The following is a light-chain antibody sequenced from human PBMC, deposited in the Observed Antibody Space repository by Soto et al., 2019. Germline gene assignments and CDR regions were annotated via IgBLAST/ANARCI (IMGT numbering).Light chain of an antibody. CDR3: QAWDSSTAAV. V-gene: IGLV3-1*01. CDR2: QDS. Sequence: SSELTQPLSVSVSPGQTASITCSGDKLGDKYACWYQQKPGQSPVLVIYQDSKRPSGIPERFSGSNSGNTATLTISGTQAMDEADYYCQAWDSSTAAVFGGGTKVTVL. CDR1: KLGDKY. J-gene: IGLJ2*01.